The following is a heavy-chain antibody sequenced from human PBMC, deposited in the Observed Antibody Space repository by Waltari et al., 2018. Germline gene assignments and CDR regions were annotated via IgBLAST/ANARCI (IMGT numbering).Heavy chain of an antibody. CDR2: ISASSTYI. Sequence: EVQLVESGGGLVKPGGSLRLCCAASGFTFRIYNMNWVRQAPGKGLEWVSSISASSTYIYYADSMKGRFTISRDNAKNSLYLQMNSLRAEDTAVYYCASGYSSSSLDYWGQGTLVTVSS. CDR1: GFTFRIYN. V-gene: IGHV3-21*01. D-gene: IGHD6-6*01. J-gene: IGHJ4*02. CDR3: ASGYSSSSLDY.